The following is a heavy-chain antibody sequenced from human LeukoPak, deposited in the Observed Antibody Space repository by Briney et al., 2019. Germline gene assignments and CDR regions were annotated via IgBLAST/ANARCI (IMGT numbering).Heavy chain of an antibody. CDR1: GGSFSGYY. D-gene: IGHD3-10*01. CDR3: ARVGYYYGSGSYYFDY. J-gene: IGHJ4*02. Sequence: SETLSLTRAVYGGSFSGYYWSWIRQPPGKGLEWIGEINHSGSTNYNPSLKSRVTISVDTSKNQFSLKLSSVTAADTAVYYCARVGYYYGSGSYYFDYWGQGTLVTVSS. CDR2: INHSGST. V-gene: IGHV4-34*01.